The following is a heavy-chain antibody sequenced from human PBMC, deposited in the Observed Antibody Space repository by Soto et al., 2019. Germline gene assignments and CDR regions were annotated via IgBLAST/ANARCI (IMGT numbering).Heavy chain of an antibody. J-gene: IGHJ6*02. CDR2: ISSSSSYI. D-gene: IGHD3-22*01. CDR3: ARDHHSSGYGGYDYYGMDV. CDR1: GFTFSSYS. V-gene: IGHV3-21*01. Sequence: GSLRLSCAASGFTFSSYSMNWVRQAPGKGLEWVSSISSSSSYIYYADSVKGRFTISRDNAKNSLYLQMNSLRAEDTAVYYCARDHHSSGYGGYDYYGMDVWGQGTTVTVSS.